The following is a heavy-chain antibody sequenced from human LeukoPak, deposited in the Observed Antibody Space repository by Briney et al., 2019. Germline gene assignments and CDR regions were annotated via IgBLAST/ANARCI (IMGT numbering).Heavy chain of an antibody. CDR3: ATLYSSSSPIGVDY. V-gene: IGHV1-24*01. D-gene: IGHD6-6*01. CDR1: GYTLTELS. J-gene: IGHJ4*02. Sequence: EASVKVSCTVSGYTLTELSMHWVRQAPGKGLEWRGGFEPEDGETIYAQKFQGRVTMTEDTSTDTAYMELSSLRSEDTAVYYCATLYSSSSPIGVDYWGQGTLVTVSS. CDR2: FEPEDGET.